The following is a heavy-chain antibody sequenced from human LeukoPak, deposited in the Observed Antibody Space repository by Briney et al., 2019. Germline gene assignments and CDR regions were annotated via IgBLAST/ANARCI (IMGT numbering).Heavy chain of an antibody. J-gene: IGHJ4*02. V-gene: IGHV3-23*01. D-gene: IGHD3-22*01. CDR3: AIMHRYYDGSGYWVQ. Sequence: GGSLRLSCAASGFTFSSYAMSWIRPAPGKGLEWVSGISTTGDTTSHTDSVRGRFTISRDNPRSTLYMEMNSLRAEDTAVYYCAIMHRYYDGSGYWVQWGQGTLVTVSS. CDR2: ISTTGDTT. CDR1: GFTFSSYA.